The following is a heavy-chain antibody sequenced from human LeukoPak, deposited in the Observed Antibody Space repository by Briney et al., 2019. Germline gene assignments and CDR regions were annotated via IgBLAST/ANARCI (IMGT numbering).Heavy chain of an antibody. J-gene: IGHJ4*02. CDR1: GFTFSSYG. V-gene: IGHV3-30*18. CDR2: ISYDGSNK. Sequence: GRSLRLSCAASGFTFSSYGMHWVRQAPGKGLEWVAVISYDGSNKYYADSVKGRFTISRDNSKNTLYLQMNSLRAEDTAVYYCAKDRIVVVPAANIPDYWGQGTLVTVSS. D-gene: IGHD2-2*01. CDR3: AKDRIVVVPAANIPDY.